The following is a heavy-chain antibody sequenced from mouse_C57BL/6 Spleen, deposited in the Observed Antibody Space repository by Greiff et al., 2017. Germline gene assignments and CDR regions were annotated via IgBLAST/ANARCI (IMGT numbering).Heavy chain of an antibody. CDR3: ASDCYGNSGD. J-gene: IGHJ2*01. V-gene: IGHV1-7*01. CDR1: GYTFTSYW. CDR2: INPSSGYT. Sequence: QVQLQQSGAELVKPGASVKLSCKASGYTFTSYWMHWVKQRPGQGLEWIGNINPSSGYTKYNQKFKGKATLTADKSSSTAYMQLSSLTYEDTAVYYCASDCYGNSGDGGKGTTLTVSS. D-gene: IGHD1-1*01.